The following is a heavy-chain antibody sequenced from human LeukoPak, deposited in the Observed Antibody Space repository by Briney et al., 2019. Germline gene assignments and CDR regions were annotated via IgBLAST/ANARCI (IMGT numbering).Heavy chain of an antibody. CDR1: GFTFSSYS. CDR3: ASLSPIIYGSGN. J-gene: IGHJ4*02. D-gene: IGHD3-10*01. V-gene: IGHV3-21*01. Sequence: GGSLRLSCAASGFTFSSYSMNWVRQAPGKGLEWVSSISSSSSYIYYADSVKGRFTISRDNAKNSLYLQMNSRRAEDTAVYYCASLSPIIYGSGNWGQGTLVTVSS. CDR2: ISSSSSYI.